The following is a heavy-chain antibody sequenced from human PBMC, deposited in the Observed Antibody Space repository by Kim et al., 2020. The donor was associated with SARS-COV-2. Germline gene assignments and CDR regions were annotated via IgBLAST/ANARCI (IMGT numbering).Heavy chain of an antibody. CDR2: ISSSSSYI. J-gene: IGHJ6*02. D-gene: IGHD3-3*01. CDR1: GFTFSSYS. V-gene: IGHV3-21*01. Sequence: GGSLRLSCAASGFTFSSYSMNWVRQAPGKGLEWVSSISSSSSYIYYADSVKGRFTISRDNAKNSLYLQMNSLRAEDTAVYYCARPGDYDFWSGYYTGNQGYYYYGMDVWGQGTTVTVSS. CDR3: ARPGDYDFWSGYYTGNQGYYYYGMDV.